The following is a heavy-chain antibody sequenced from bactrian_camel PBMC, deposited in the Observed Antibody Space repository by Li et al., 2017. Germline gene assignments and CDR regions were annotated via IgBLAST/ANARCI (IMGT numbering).Heavy chain of an antibody. CDR1: GYTYSRDC. V-gene: IGHV3S53*01. Sequence: HVQLVESGGGSVQAGGSLRLSCAASGYTYSRDCLGWLRQAPGKEREMVAVIDSNSGTMYADSVKGRFTISRDNAKNTVYLQMNSLKSEDTALYYC. CDR2: IDSNSGT.